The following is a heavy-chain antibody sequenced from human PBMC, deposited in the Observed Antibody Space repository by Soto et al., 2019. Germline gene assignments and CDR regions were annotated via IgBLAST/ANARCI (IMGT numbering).Heavy chain of an antibody. CDR2: IYHSGTT. V-gene: IGHV4-38-2*02. CDR3: ARSLLTSSWYAGS. Sequence: PSETLSLTCTVSGGSISSGYYWGWIRQPPGKGLEWIGSIYHSGTTYYNPSLKSRVTISLDTSRNQFSLKLTSVTAADTAVYYCARSLLTSSWYAGSWGQGTLVTVSS. J-gene: IGHJ5*02. CDR1: GGSISSGYY. D-gene: IGHD6-13*01.